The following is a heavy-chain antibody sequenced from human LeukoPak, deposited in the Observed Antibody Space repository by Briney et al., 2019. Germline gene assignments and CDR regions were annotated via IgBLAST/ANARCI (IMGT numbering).Heavy chain of an antibody. CDR2: INPNSGGT. CDR1: GYTFTGYY. V-gene: IGHV1-2*02. J-gene: IGHJ4*01. D-gene: IGHD1-1*01. CDR3: VRDPREPANDLDY. Sequence: ASVKVSCKASGYTFTGYYMHWVRQAPGQGLEWMGWINPNSGGTNYAQAFQGRVTVTRDKSINTAYLELSSLTFDDTAIYYCVRDPREPANDLDYWGRGTLVTVSS.